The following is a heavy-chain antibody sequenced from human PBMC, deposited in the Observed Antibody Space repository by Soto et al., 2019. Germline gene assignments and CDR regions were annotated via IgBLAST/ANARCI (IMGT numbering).Heavy chain of an antibody. CDR3: ARGPYIKPSLFDD. V-gene: IGHV4-4*07. J-gene: IGHJ4*02. CDR1: GGSIRSYY. CDR2: IYTSGST. D-gene: IGHD5-18*01. Sequence: SETLSLTCTVSGGSIRSYYWSWIRQPAGKGLEWIGRIYTSGSTNYNPSLKSRVTMSVDTSKNQFSLKLSSVTAADTAVYYCARGPYIKPSLFDDWGQGKLVTVAS.